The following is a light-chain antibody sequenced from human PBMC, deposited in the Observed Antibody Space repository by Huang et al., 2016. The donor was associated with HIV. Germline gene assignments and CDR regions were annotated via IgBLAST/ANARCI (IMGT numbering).Light chain of an antibody. CDR3: MEALQTPLT. Sequence: DIVMTQSPLSLAVTPGESASISCRSSQSLLHSNGYNYLDWYLQKPGQSPQLLIYMGSNRASGVPDRFSGSGTGTDFTLKINRVEAEDVGVYYCMEALQTPLTFGPGTKVDIK. CDR2: MGS. CDR1: QSLLHSNGYNY. J-gene: IGKJ3*01. V-gene: IGKV2-28*01.